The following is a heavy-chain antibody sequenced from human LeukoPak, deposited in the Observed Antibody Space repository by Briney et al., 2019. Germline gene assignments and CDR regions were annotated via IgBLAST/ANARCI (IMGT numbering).Heavy chain of an antibody. CDR3: SRHVVTQVRGVNNRKEDWFDP. CDR2: INTDSGGT. D-gene: IGHD3-10*01. J-gene: IGHJ5*02. CDR1: GYSFNTYY. V-gene: IGHV1-2*02. Sequence: ASVKVSCKASGYSFNTYYMNWVRQAPGQGLEWLGWINTDSGGTNYAQKFLGRVTMTRDKANSTAYLELSGLRSDDTAVYYCSRHVVTQVRGVNNRKEDWFDPWGQGTLVSVSS.